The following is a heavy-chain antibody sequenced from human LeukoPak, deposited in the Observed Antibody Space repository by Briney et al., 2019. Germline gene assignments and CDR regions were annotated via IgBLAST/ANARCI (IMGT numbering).Heavy chain of an antibody. CDR2: ISGSSSYI. CDR1: GFTFSSYS. J-gene: IGHJ3*02. V-gene: IGHV3-21*01. Sequence: GGSLRLSCAASGFTFSSYSMNWVRQAPGKGLEWVSSISGSSSYIYYADSVKGRFTISRDNAKNSLYLQMNSLRAEDTAVYYCARRSSSGWGEEGAFDIWGQGTMVTVSS. D-gene: IGHD6-19*01. CDR3: ARRSSSGWGEEGAFDI.